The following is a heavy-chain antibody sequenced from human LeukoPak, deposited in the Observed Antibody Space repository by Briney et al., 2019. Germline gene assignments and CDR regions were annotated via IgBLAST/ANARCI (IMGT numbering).Heavy chain of an antibody. CDR1: GYSIISGYY. V-gene: IGHV4-38-2*02. J-gene: IGHJ6*02. Sequence: PSETLSLTCTVSGYSIISGYYWGWIRQPPGKGLEWIGNIFHTGSTYYNPSLKSRVTISVDTSKNQFSLKLSSVTAADTAVYYCARDWWTTVPNGGYYYDGVDVWGQGTTVTVSS. CDR2: IFHTGST. CDR3: ARDWWTTVPNGGYYYDGVDV. D-gene: IGHD4-17*01.